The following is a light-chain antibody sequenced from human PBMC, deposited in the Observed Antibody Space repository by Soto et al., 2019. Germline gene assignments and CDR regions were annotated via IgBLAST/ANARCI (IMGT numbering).Light chain of an antibody. V-gene: IGKV1-27*01. CDR1: QGISNY. CDR3: QNYKGAPWT. J-gene: IGKJ1*01. Sequence: DIQMTQSPSSLSASVGDRVTITCQASQGISNYLVWYQQKRGKVPKLLIYAASTLQSGVPSRFSGSGSGTDFTLTISSLQPEDVATYYCQNYKGAPWTFGQGTKVEIK. CDR2: AAS.